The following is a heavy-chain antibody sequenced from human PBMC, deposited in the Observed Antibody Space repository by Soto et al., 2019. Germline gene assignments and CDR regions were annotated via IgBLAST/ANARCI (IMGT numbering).Heavy chain of an antibody. D-gene: IGHD3-22*01. V-gene: IGHV3-30-3*01. CDR3: ARDLVVITMSVGYYYYGMDV. CDR2: ISYDGSNK. J-gene: IGHJ6*02. CDR1: GFTFSSYA. Sequence: QVQLVESGGGVVQPGRSLRLSCAASGFTFSSYAMHWVRQAPGKGLEWVAVISYDGSNKYYADSVKGRFTISRDNSKNTLYLQMNSLRAEDTAVYYGARDLVVITMSVGYYYYGMDVWGQGTTVTVSS.